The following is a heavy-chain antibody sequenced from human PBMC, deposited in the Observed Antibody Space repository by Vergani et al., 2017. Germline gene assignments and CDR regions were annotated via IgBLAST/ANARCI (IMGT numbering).Heavy chain of an antibody. Sequence: GQLVESGGDWVQRGGSLRLSCATSGFTLSNYDMQWIRQGPGKGLEFGAFIQFVGGNQYYADSVKGRFTLSRDFSKNTLYLQMNSLGTDDTATYYCAKHFRGWGIDYWGQGTQVIVSS. CDR2: IQFVGGNQ. D-gene: IGHD3-16*01. V-gene: IGHV3-30*02. CDR1: GFTLSNYD. J-gene: IGHJ4*02. CDR3: AKHFRGWGIDY.